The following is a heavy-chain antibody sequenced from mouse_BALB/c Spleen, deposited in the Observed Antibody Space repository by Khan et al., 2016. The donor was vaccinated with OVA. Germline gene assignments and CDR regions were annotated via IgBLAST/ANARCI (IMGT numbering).Heavy chain of an antibody. Sequence: VQLKESGPGLVKPSQSLSLTCTVTGYSITSGYGWNWIRQFPGNKLEWMGYISYSGSINYHPSLKSRISITRDTSKNQFFLQLNSVTTEDTATYYCARTARIKYWGQGTTLTVSS. J-gene: IGHJ2*01. V-gene: IGHV3-2*02. D-gene: IGHD1-2*01. CDR2: ISYSGSI. CDR1: GYSITSGYG. CDR3: ARTARIKY.